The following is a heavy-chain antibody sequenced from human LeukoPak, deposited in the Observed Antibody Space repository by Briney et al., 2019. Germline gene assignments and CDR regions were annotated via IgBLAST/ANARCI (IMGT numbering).Heavy chain of an antibody. Sequence: GSLRLSCSASGFPFSSYAMHWVRQAPGKGLEYVSAISDSGGSTYYADSVKGRFTISRDNSKNTLYLQMSSLRAEDTAVYFCVRGYSFGPYGMDVWGQGITVTVSS. CDR1: GFPFSSYA. V-gene: IGHV3-64D*09. CDR3: VRGYSFGPYGMDV. D-gene: IGHD2-15*01. J-gene: IGHJ6*02. CDR2: ISDSGGST.